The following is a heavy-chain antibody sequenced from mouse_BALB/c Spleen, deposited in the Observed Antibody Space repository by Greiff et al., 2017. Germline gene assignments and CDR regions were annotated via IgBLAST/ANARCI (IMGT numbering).Heavy chain of an antibody. CDR2: ISYDGSN. CDR3: AHRYDWYFDV. V-gene: IGHV3-6*02. Sequence: EVKLEESGPGLVKPSQSLSLTCSVTGYSITSGYYWNWIRQFPGNKLEWMGYISYDGSNNYNPSLKNRISITRDTSKNQFFLKFNSVTTEDTATYYCAHRYDWYFDVWGAGTTVTVSS. D-gene: IGHD2-14*01. CDR1: GYSITSGYY. J-gene: IGHJ1*01.